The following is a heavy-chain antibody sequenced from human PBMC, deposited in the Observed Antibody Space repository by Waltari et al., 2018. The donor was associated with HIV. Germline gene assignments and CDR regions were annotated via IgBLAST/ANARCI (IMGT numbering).Heavy chain of an antibody. D-gene: IGHD5-18*01. Sequence: QVQLQESGPGLVKPSQSLSLTSTVSGGSISSGSYFRSWFRQPAGKGLEWIGRIYTSGSTNYNPSLKSRVTISVDTSKNQFSLKLSSVTAADTAVYYCARRGIQLWFYAFDIWGQGTMVTVSS. V-gene: IGHV4-61*02. CDR1: GGSISSGSYF. J-gene: IGHJ3*02. CDR2: IYTSGST. CDR3: ARRGIQLWFYAFDI.